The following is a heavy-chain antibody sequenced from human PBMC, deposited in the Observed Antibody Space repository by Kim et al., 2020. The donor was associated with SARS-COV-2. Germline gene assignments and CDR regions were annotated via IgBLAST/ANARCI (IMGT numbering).Heavy chain of an antibody. CDR3: ARGYGSGSYYNFDY. J-gene: IGHJ4*02. V-gene: IGHV4-34*01. D-gene: IGHD3-10*01. Sequence: NPSLKSRVTISVDTSKNQFSVKLSSVTAADTAVYYCARGYGSGSYYNFDYWGQGTLVTVSS.